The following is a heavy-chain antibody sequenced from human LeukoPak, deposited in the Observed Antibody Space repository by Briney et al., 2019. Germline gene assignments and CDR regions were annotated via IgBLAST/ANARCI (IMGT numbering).Heavy chain of an antibody. D-gene: IGHD3-10*01. V-gene: IGHV4-34*01. Sequence: PSETLSLTCAVYGGSFSGYYWSWIRQPPGKGLEWIGEINHSGSTNYNPSLKSRVTLSVDTSKNQFSLKLSSVTAADTAVYYCARRYYGSGSYRLRYFDLWGRGTLVTVSS. J-gene: IGHJ2*01. CDR2: INHSGST. CDR3: ARRYYGSGSYRLRYFDL. CDR1: GGSFSGYY.